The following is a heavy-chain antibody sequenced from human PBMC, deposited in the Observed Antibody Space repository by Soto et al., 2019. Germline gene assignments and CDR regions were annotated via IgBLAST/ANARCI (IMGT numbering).Heavy chain of an antibody. J-gene: IGHJ4*02. CDR3: ARTQGYCSGGSCYYGMIDY. D-gene: IGHD2-15*01. V-gene: IGHV5-10-1*01. Sequence: VESRYNSGKCHGYSFTSFWFSWVRQMLEKGLVWMWRIDPSDSYTNYSPSFQGHVTISADKSISTAYLQWSSLKASDTAMYYCARTQGYCSGGSCYYGMIDYWGQGTLVTVSS. CDR2: IDPSDSYT. CDR1: GYSFTSFW.